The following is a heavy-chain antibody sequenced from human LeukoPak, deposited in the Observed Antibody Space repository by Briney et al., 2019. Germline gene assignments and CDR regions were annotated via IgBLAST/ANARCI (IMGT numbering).Heavy chain of an antibody. V-gene: IGHV1-3*03. Sequence: GASVKVSCKASGYTFTSYTIHWVRQAPGQRLEWMGWINTGNGHTKYSQEFQGRVTITRDTSASTAYMELSSLRSEDMAMYYCARVGGDSYGYGSYFDYWGQGTLVTVSS. CDR3: ARVGGDSYGYGSYFDY. J-gene: IGHJ4*02. CDR1: GYTFTSYT. D-gene: IGHD5-18*01. CDR2: INTGNGHT.